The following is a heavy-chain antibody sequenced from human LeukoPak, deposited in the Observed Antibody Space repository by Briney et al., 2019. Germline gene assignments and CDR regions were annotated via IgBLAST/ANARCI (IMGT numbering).Heavy chain of an antibody. CDR2: ISSSSSYI. CDR3: ARDPPARCTNGVCYKPRADYYYYGMDV. CDR1: GFTFSSYS. Sequence: GGSLRLSCAASGFTFSSYSMNWVRQAPGKRLEWVSSISSSSSYIYYADSVKGRFTISRDNAKNSLYLQMNSLRAEDTAVYYCARDPPARCTNGVCYKPRADYYYYGMDVWGQGTTVTVSS. J-gene: IGHJ6*02. V-gene: IGHV3-21*01. D-gene: IGHD2-8*01.